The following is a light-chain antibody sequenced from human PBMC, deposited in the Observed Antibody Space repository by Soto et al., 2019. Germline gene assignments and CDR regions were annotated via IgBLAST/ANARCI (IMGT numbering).Light chain of an antibody. V-gene: IGLV1-47*01. CDR3: AAWDDSLSGVV. CDR1: SSNIGSNY. Sequence: QSVLPQPPSASGTPGQRVTISCSGSSSNIGSNYVYWYQQLPGTVPQLLIYRNSERPSGVPDRFSGSKSGTSASLAISGLRSEDEADYYCAAWDDSLSGVVFGGGTKVTVL. CDR2: RNS. J-gene: IGLJ2*01.